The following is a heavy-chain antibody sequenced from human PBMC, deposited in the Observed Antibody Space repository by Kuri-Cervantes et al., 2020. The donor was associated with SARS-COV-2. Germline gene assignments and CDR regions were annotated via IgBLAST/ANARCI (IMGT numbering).Heavy chain of an antibody. CDR1: GFTFSSYA. Sequence: GGSLRLSCAASGFTFSSYAMHWVRQAPGKGLEWVAVISYDGSNKYYADSVKGRFTISRDNSKNTLYLQMNSLRAEDTAVYYCARESMIVVETGNFDYWGQGTLVTVSS. J-gene: IGHJ4*02. V-gene: IGHV3-30*07. CDR3: ARESMIVVETGNFDY. D-gene: IGHD3-22*01. CDR2: ISYDGSNK.